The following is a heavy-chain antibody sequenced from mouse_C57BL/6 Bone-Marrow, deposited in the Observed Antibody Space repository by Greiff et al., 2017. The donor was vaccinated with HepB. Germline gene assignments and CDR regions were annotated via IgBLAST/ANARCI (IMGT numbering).Heavy chain of an antibody. CDR2: IHPNSGST. CDR3: ARGEIYYYDY. Sequence: QVQLKQSGAELVKPGASVKLSCKASGYTFTSYWMHWVKQRPGQGLEWIGMIHPNSGSTNYNEKFKSKATLTVDKSSSTAYMQLSSLTSEDSAVYYCARGEIYYYDYWGQGTTLTVSS. V-gene: IGHV1-64*01. J-gene: IGHJ2*01. CDR1: GYTFTSYW. D-gene: IGHD1-1*01.